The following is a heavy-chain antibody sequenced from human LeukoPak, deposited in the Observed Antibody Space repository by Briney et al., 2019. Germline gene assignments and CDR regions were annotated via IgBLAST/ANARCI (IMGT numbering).Heavy chain of an antibody. D-gene: IGHD5-18*01. Sequence: SETLSLTCTVSGGSISSYYWSWIRQPAGKGLEWIGRIYTSGCTNYNPSLKSRVTMSVDTSKNQFSLQLNSVTPEDTAVYYCAREAVSIQLWSQPSYYYYYMDVWGKGTTVTISS. CDR2: IYTSGCT. V-gene: IGHV4-4*07. CDR1: GGSISSYY. J-gene: IGHJ6*03. CDR3: AREAVSIQLWSQPSYYYYYMDV.